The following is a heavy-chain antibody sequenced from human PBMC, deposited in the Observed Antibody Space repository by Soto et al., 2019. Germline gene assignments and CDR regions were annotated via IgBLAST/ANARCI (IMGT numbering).Heavy chain of an antibody. V-gene: IGHV3-30-3*01. J-gene: IGHJ5*02. Sequence: PGGSLRLSCAASGFTFSSYAMHWVRQAPGKGLEWVAVISYDGSNKYYADSVKGRFTISRDNSKNTLYLQMNSLRAEDTAVYYCAREMRITMVRGVMPWFDPWGQGTLVTVS. D-gene: IGHD3-10*01. CDR1: GFTFSSYA. CDR2: ISYDGSNK. CDR3: AREMRITMVRGVMPWFDP.